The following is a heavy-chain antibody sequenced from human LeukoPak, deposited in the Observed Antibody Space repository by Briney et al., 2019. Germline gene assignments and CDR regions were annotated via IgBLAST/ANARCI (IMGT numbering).Heavy chain of an antibody. CDR3: ARGPPLDY. CDR2: ISRSNSYI. J-gene: IGHJ4*02. CDR1: GFMFSTYS. V-gene: IGHV3-21*01. Sequence: PGGSLRPSCAASGFMFSTYSMSWVRQAPGKGLEWVSSISRSNSYIYYADSVKGRFTISRDSSKNSLYLQMNSLTPEDTAVYYCARGPPLDYWGQGILVTVSS.